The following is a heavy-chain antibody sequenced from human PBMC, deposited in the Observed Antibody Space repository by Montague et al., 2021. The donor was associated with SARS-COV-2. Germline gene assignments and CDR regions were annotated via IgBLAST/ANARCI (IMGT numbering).Heavy chain of an antibody. D-gene: IGHD6-13*01. Sequence: SETLFLTCTVSGGSISSYLWTWIRQPPGKGLEWIGYIYYSGKTNYNPSLSSRVTMSVDASKNQFSLKLNSVTAADAAVYFCARATPGIADPIEYWGQGTLLTVSS. CDR2: IYYSGKT. CDR1: GGSISSYL. V-gene: IGHV4-59*08. J-gene: IGHJ4*02. CDR3: ARATPGIADPIEY.